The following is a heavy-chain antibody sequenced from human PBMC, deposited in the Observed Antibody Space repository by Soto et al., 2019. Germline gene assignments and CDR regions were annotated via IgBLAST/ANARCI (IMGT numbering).Heavy chain of an antibody. CDR1: GDSVSSNSAA. Sequence: SQTLSLTCAISGDSVSSNSAAWNSIRQSPARGLEWLGRTYYRSKWYNDYAVSVKSRITINPDTSMNQFSLQLNSVTPEDTAVYYCPTEDNWKYGYAAFDIWGQGTMVTVS. D-gene: IGHD1-7*01. J-gene: IGHJ3*02. V-gene: IGHV6-1*01. CDR2: TYYRSKWYN. CDR3: PTEDNWKYGYAAFDI.